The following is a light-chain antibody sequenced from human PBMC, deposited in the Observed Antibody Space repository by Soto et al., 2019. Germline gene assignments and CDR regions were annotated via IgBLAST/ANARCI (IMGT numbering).Light chain of an antibody. V-gene: IGKV3-11*01. CDR1: QSVSSY. J-gene: IGKJ2*01. CDR2: DAS. CDR3: QQYKSWPYT. Sequence: EIVFTQSPATLSLSPGERATLSCRASQSVSSYLAWYQQKPGQAPRLLIYDASNRATGIPARFSGSGSGTDFTLTITGLQSEDFAVYYCQQYKSWPYTFGQGTKVDIK.